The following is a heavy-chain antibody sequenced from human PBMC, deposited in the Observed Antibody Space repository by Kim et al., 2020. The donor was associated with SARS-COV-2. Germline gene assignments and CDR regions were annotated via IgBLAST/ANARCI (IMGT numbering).Heavy chain of an antibody. Sequence: GGSLRLSCAASGFTFSSYGMHWVRQAPGKGLEWVAVIWYDGSNKYYADSVKGRFTISRDNSKNTLYLQMNSLRAEDTAVYYCAREDDFYDGMDVWGQGTTVTVSS. CDR3: AREDDFYDGMDV. V-gene: IGHV3-33*01. J-gene: IGHJ6*02. CDR1: GFTFSSYG. CDR2: IWYDGSNK. D-gene: IGHD3-3*01.